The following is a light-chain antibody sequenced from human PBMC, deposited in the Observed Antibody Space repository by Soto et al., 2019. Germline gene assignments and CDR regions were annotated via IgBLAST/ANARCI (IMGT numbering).Light chain of an antibody. CDR3: SSYTSTNTWV. CDR2: EVS. Sequence: QSALTQPASVSGSPGQSITISCTGTSSDVGGYNYVSWYQPHPGKAPKFLIYEVSNRPSGVSNRFSGSKSGNTASLTISGLQAEDEADYYCSSYTSTNTWVFGGGTKVTVL. CDR1: SSDVGGYNY. V-gene: IGLV2-14*01. J-gene: IGLJ3*02.